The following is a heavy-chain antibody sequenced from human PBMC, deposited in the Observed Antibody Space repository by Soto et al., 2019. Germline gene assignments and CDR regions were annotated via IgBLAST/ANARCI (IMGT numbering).Heavy chain of an antibody. CDR1: GYIFTGYY. J-gene: IGHJ4*02. V-gene: IGHV1-2*02. CDR2: IDPDSGDS. Sequence: QVRLVQSGAEVKKPGASVKVSCKAFGYIFTGYYLHWVRQAPGQGLEWVGRIDPDSGDSDYSQKYHGRVTLTRDTAIDTAYMEVTRLTVDDTAIYYCARGPLEWGQGTSVTVSS. CDR3: ARGPLE.